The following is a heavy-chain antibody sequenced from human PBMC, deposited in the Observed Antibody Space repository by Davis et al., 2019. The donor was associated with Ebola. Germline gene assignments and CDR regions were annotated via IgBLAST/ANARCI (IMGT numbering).Heavy chain of an antibody. V-gene: IGHV4-61*01. CDR2: IYYSGST. D-gene: IGHD3-22*01. Sequence: SETLSLTCTVSGGSVSSGSYYWSWIRQPPGKGLEWIGYIYYSGSTNYNPSLKSRVTISVDTSKNQFSLKLSSVTAADTAVYYCARGSYYYDSSGLTYYFDYWGQGTLVTVSS. J-gene: IGHJ4*02. CDR3: ARGSYYYDSSGLTYYFDY. CDR1: GGSVSSGSYY.